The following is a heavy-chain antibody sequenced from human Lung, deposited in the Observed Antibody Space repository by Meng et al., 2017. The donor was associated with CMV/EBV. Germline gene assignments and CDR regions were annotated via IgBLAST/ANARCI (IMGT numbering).Heavy chain of an antibody. CDR3: ARETDGSGWDY. CDR1: GFTFSSYW. J-gene: IGHJ4*02. D-gene: IGHD3-22*01. V-gene: IGHV3-7*01. Sequence: GEXXKISCAASGFTFSSYWMSWVRQAPGKGLEWVANIKQDGSEKYYVDSVKGRFTISRDNAKNSLYLQMNSLRAEETAVYYCARETDGSGWDYWGQGTLVTVSS. CDR2: IKQDGSEK.